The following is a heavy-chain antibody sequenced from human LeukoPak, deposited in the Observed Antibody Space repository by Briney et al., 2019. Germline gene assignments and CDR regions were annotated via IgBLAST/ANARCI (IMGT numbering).Heavy chain of an antibody. D-gene: IGHD1-20*01. CDR1: GGSISSYY. CDR2: IYYSGST. J-gene: IGHJ2*01. V-gene: IGHV4-59*08. Sequence: SETLSLTCTVSGGSISSYYWSWIRQPPGKGLEWIGYIYYSGSTNYNPSLKSRVTISVDTSKNQFSLKLSSVTAADTAVYYCARLTGLQPTYWYFDLWGRGTLVTVSS. CDR3: ARLTGLQPTYWYFDL.